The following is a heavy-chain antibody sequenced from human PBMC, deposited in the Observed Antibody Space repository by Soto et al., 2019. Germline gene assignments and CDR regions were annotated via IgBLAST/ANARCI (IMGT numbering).Heavy chain of an antibody. V-gene: IGHV5-51*01. CDR1: GYSFSNYW. CDR2: TFPGNSET. J-gene: IGHJ6*02. CDR3: ARSRYYDTTGYYPFYYYYYGMDV. D-gene: IGHD3-22*01. Sequence: GESLKISCKGSGYSFSNYWIGWVRQMSGKGLEWMAITFPGNSETRYSPSFQGHVTISVDRSISTAYLQWSSLKASDTALYYCARSRYYDTTGYYPFYYYYYGMDVWGQGTTVTVSS.